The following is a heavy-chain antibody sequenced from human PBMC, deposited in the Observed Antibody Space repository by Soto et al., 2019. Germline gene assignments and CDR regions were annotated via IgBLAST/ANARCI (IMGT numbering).Heavy chain of an antibody. CDR1: GGSFSSGDYY. J-gene: IGHJ6*02. V-gene: IGHV4-30-4*01. Sequence: QVQLQETGPGVVKPSQTLSLTCTVSGGSFSSGDYYWSWVRQPPGKGLEWIGYIYYTGSTFNNPSLKSRVSISIYTSKTQCSLKLSSVTAADTAVYYCARIHFGDEPSYYYYGMDVWGQGTTVTVSS. CDR3: ARIHFGDEPSYYYYGMDV. CDR2: IYYTGST. D-gene: IGHD4-17*01.